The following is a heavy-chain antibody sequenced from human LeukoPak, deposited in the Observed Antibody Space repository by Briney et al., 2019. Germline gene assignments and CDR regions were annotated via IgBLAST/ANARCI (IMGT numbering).Heavy chain of an antibody. CDR1: GVSFSGYY. CDR3: ARGDGYYYDY. D-gene: IGHD3-22*01. Sequence: SETLSLTCAVYGVSFSGYYWSWIRQPPGKGLEWIGEINHSGSTNYNPSLKSRVTISVDTSKNQFSLKLSSVTAADTAVYYCARGDGYYYDYWGQGTLVTVSS. CDR2: INHSGST. V-gene: IGHV4-34*01. J-gene: IGHJ4*02.